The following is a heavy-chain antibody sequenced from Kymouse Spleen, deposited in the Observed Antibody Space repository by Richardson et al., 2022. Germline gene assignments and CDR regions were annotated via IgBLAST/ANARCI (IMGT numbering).Heavy chain of an antibody. D-gene: IGHD6-6*01. CDR1: GGSFSGYY. Sequence: QVQLQQWGAGLLKPSETLSLTCAVYGGSFSGYYWSWIRQPPGKGLEWIGEINHSGSTNYNPSLKSRVTISVDTSKNQFSLKLSSVTAADTAVYYCAREGIAARPAPYYYYYYGMDVWGQGTTVTVSS. J-gene: IGHJ6*02. CDR3: AREGIAARPAPYYYYYYGMDV. V-gene: IGHV4-34*01. CDR2: INHSGST.